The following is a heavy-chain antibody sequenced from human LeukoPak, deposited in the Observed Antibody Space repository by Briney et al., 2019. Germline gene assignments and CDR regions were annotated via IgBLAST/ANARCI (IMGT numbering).Heavy chain of an antibody. Sequence: GESLKISCSGSGCSFTSYWIGWVRQMPGKGLEWMVIIYPGDSDIRYSPSFQGQVTISAQKSISIAYPQCSSLKASDSAISCSSRRGSSGYYYIFDYWGQGTLVTVSS. D-gene: IGHD3-22*01. CDR2: IYPGDSDI. CDR3: SRRGSSGYYYIFDY. CDR1: GCSFTSYW. V-gene: IGHV5-51*01. J-gene: IGHJ4*02.